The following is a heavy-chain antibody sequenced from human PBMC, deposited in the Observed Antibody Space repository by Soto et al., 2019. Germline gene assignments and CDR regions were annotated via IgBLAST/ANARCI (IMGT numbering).Heavy chain of an antibody. V-gene: IGHV3-21*04. J-gene: IGHJ4*02. CDR2: ISSSSSYI. Sequence: GFTFSSYSMNWVRQAPGKGLEWVSSISSSSSYIYYADSVKGRFTISRDNAKNSLYLQMNSLRAEDTAVFYCAKDRSGSFLDHFDYWGQGTLVTVSS. D-gene: IGHD1-26*01. CDR1: GFTFSSYS. CDR3: AKDRSGSFLDHFDY.